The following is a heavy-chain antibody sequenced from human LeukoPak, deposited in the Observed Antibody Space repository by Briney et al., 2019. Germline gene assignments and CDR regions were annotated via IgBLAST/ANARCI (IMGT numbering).Heavy chain of an antibody. D-gene: IGHD5-24*01. Sequence: SETLSLTCAVSGGSISSGGYSWSWIRQPPGKGLEWIGYIYHSGSTYYNPSLKSRVTISVDRSKNQFSLKLSSVTAADTAVYYCASSRDGYNTSSAFLTWWGQGTLVTVSS. J-gene: IGHJ4*02. V-gene: IGHV4-30-2*01. CDR1: GGSISSGGYS. CDR2: IYHSGST. CDR3: ASSRDGYNTSSAFLTW.